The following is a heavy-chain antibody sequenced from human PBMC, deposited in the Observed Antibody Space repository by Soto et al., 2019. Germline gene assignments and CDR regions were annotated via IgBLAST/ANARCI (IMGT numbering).Heavy chain of an antibody. CDR3: TTARTYYDYIWGSYRYSPFDY. J-gene: IGHJ4*02. V-gene: IGHV3-15*01. CDR2: IKSKTDGGTT. Sequence: GGSLRVSCAASGFTFSNAWMSWVRQAPGKGLEWVGRIKSKTDGGTTDYAAPVKGRFTISRDDSKNTLYLQMNSLKTEDTAVYYCTTARTYYDYIWGSYRYSPFDYWGQGTLVTVSS. D-gene: IGHD3-16*02. CDR1: GFTFSNAW.